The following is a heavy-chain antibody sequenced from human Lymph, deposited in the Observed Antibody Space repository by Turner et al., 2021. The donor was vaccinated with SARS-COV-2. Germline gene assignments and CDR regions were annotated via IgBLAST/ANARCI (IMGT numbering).Heavy chain of an antibody. CDR3: ARFPVWGAFDI. V-gene: IGHV4-31*03. CDR1: GGSISSGGYY. J-gene: IGHJ3*02. D-gene: IGHD3-16*01. CDR2: INYSGST. Sequence: QVQLQESGPGLVKPSQTLSLTCTVPGGSISSGGYYWSWIRQHPGKGLEWIGYINYSGSTYYTPSLKSRVTISVDTSRTQFSLKLSSVTAADPAVYYCARFPVWGAFDIWGQGTMVTVSS.